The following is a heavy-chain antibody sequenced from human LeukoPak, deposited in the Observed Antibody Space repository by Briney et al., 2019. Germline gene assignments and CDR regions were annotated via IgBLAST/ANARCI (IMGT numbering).Heavy chain of an antibody. Sequence: PSQTLSLTCTVSGGSISSGGYYWSWIRQHPGKGLEWIGYIYYSGSTYYNPSLKSRVTISVDTSKNQFSLKLSSVTAADTAVYYCARAYAGVLWFGELPPDFDYWGRGTLVTVSS. D-gene: IGHD3-10*01. J-gene: IGHJ4*02. CDR1: GGSISSGGYY. CDR2: IYYSGST. CDR3: ARAYAGVLWFGELPPDFDY. V-gene: IGHV4-31*03.